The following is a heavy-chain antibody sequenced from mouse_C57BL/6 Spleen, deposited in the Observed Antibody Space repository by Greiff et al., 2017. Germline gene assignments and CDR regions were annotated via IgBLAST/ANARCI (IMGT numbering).Heavy chain of an antibody. V-gene: IGHV1-54*01. J-gene: IGHJ4*01. CDR1: GYAFTNYL. CDR2: INPGSGGT. Sequence: QVQLQQSGAELVRPGTSVKVSCKASGYAFTNYLIEWVKQRPGQGLEWIGVINPGSGGTNYNEKFKGKATLTADKSSSTAYMQLSSLTSEDSAVYFCAREGSRGAMDYWGQGTSVTVSS. CDR3: AREGSRGAMDY.